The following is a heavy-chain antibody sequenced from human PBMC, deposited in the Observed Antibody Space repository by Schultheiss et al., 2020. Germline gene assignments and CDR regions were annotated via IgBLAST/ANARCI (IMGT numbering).Heavy chain of an antibody. D-gene: IGHD3-16*01. CDR1: GGSFSGYY. V-gene: IGHV4-34*01. J-gene: IGHJ4*02. Sequence: SETLSLTCAVYGGSFSGYYWSWIRQPPGKGLEWIGEINHSGSTNYNPSLKSRVTISVDTSKNQFSLKLSSVTAADRAVYYCARSIRSVPGGEIDSWGQGILVSVFS. CDR2: INHSGST. CDR3: ARSIRSVPGGEIDS.